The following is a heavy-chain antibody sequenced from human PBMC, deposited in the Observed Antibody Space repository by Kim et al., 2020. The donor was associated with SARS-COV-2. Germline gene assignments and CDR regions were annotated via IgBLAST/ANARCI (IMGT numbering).Heavy chain of an antibody. CDR1: GGSISSSSYY. Sequence: SETLSLTCTVSGGSISSSSYYWGWIRQPPGKGLEWIGSIYYSGSTYYNPSLKSRVTISVDTSKNQFSLKLSSVTAADTAVYYCARSGSYGDYGEGWYFDLWGRGTLVTVST. V-gene: IGHV4-39*01. CDR3: ARSGSYGDYGEGWYFDL. D-gene: IGHD4-17*01. CDR2: IYYSGST. J-gene: IGHJ2*01.